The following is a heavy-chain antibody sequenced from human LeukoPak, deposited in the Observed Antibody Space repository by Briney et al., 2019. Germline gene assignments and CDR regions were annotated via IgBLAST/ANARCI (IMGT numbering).Heavy chain of an antibody. J-gene: IGHJ1*01. CDR3: ARAPPWELLDAEYFQH. Sequence: ASVTVSCKASGYTFTGYYMHWVRQAPGQGLEWMGWINPNSGGTNYAQKSQGRVTMTRDTSISTAYMELSRLRSDDTAVYYCARAPPWELLDAEYFQHWGQGTLVTVSS. CDR1: GYTFTGYY. CDR2: INPNSGGT. V-gene: IGHV1-2*02. D-gene: IGHD1-26*01.